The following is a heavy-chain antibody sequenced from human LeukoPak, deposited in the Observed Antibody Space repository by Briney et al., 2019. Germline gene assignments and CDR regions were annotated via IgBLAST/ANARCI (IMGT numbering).Heavy chain of an antibody. CDR2: IWYDGSNK. CDR1: GFSFGAHG. Sequence: GGSLRLSCATSGFSFGAHGMHWVRRAPGKGLEWVAVIWYDGSNKYYADSVKGRFAISRDNSKSTLFLQMNSLRAEDTAVYFCAKQSAGSAAWYSLHYDFWGQGTLVTVSS. CDR3: AKQSAGSAAWYSLHYDF. J-gene: IGHJ4*02. V-gene: IGHV3-33*06. D-gene: IGHD6-13*01.